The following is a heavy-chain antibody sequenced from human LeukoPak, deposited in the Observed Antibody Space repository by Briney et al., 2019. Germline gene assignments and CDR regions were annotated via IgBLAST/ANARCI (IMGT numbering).Heavy chain of an antibody. CDR3: ARRAIAAAGTGLRY. D-gene: IGHD6-13*01. J-gene: IGHJ4*02. Sequence: SETLSLTCAVYGGSFSGYYWSWIRQPPGKGLEWIGEINHSGSTNYNPSLKSRVTISVDTSNNQFSLKLSSVTAADTAVYYCARRAIAAAGTGLRYWGQGTLVTVSS. V-gene: IGHV4-34*01. CDR2: INHSGST. CDR1: GGSFSGYY.